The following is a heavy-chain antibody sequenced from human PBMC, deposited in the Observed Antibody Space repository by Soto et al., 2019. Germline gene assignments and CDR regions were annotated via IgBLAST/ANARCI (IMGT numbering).Heavy chain of an antibody. Sequence: EVQLLESGGDLVQPGGSLRLSCAASGFAFNTYAMTWVRQSPGKGLEWVSVISGSGGSSYYAASVKGRFTISRDNSKNTLYLQMNGLRAEDTALYYCAKVTKRAAAGRYEYYKYGMDVWGQGTTVTVSS. CDR3: AKVTKRAAAGRYEYYKYGMDV. V-gene: IGHV3-23*01. D-gene: IGHD6-13*01. J-gene: IGHJ6*02. CDR2: ISGSGGSS. CDR1: GFAFNTYA.